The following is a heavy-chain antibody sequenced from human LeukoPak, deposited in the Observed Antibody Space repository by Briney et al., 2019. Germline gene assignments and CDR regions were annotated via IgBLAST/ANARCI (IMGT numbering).Heavy chain of an antibody. J-gene: IGHJ4*02. CDR1: GGSISSYY. CDR2: IYYSGST. V-gene: IGHV4-59*01. Sequence: PSETLSLTCTVSGGSISSYYWSWIRQPPGKGLEWIGYIYYSGSTNYNPSLKSRVTISVDTSKNQFSLKLSSVTAAGTAVYYCARSRSYSSSWYSDYWGQGTLVTVSS. D-gene: IGHD6-13*01. CDR3: ARSRSYSSSWYSDY.